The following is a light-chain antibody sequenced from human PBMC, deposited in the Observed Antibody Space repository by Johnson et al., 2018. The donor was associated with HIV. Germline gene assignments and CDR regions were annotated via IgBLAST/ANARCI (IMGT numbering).Light chain of an antibody. CDR1: SSDMGNYA. V-gene: IGLV1-51*01. CDR3: GTWESRLSAYV. J-gene: IGLJ1*01. Sequence: QSVLTQPPSVSAAPGQKVTISCSGSSSDMGNYAVSWYQQLPGTAPKLLISDTDKRPSGTPDRFSGAKSDTSATPGITGRQTGDEADSYCGTWESRLSAYVFGTVTKVTVL. CDR2: DTD.